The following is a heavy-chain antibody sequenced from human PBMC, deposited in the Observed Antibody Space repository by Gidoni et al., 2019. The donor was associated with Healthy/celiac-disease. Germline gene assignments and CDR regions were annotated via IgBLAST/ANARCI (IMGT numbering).Heavy chain of an antibody. CDR1: GFTFSSYA. J-gene: IGHJ3*02. CDR2: ISYDGSNK. CDR3: ARETPHYYDSGAFDI. D-gene: IGHD3-22*01. Sequence: QVQLVESGGGVVQPGRSLRLSCAASGFTFSSYAMHWVRQAPGKGLEWVAVISYDGSNKYYADSVKGRFTISRDNSKNTLYLQMNSLRAEDTAVYYCARETPHYYDSGAFDIWGQGTMVTVSS. V-gene: IGHV3-30-3*01.